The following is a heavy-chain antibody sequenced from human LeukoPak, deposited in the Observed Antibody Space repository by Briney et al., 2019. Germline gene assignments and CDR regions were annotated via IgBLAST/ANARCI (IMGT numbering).Heavy chain of an antibody. V-gene: IGHV4-39*07. Sequence: SETLSLTCTVSGGSISSSSYYWGWIRQPPGKGLEWIGSIYYSGSTYYNPSLKSRVTISVDTSKNQFSLKLSSVTAADTAVYYCARVLEWLQAFDYWGQGTLVTVSS. CDR2: IYYSGST. D-gene: IGHD3-3*01. J-gene: IGHJ4*02. CDR3: ARVLEWLQAFDY. CDR1: GGSISSSSYY.